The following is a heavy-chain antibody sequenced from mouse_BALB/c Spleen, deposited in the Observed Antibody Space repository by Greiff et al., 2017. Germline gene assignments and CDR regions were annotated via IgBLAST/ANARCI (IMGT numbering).Heavy chain of an antibody. CDR2: IDPENGDT. V-gene: IGHV14-4*02. CDR3: NAGATVVAYYFDY. J-gene: IGHJ2*01. CDR1: GFNIKDYY. Sequence: VHVKQSGAELVRSGASVKLSCTASGFNIKDYYMHWVKQRPEQGLEWIGWIDPENGDTEYAPKFQGKATMTADTSSNTAYLQLSSLTSEDTAVYYCNAGATVVAYYFDYWGQGTTLTVSA. D-gene: IGHD1-1*01.